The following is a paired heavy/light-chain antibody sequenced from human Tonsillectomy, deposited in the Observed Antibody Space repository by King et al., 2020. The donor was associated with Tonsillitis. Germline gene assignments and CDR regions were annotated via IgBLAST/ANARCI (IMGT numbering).Light chain of an antibody. CDR1: ESVGNF. Sequence: EILLTQSPATLSLSPGDGATLSCRASESVGNFLAWYQQKPGQAPRLLIYDVSNRATGIPARFSGSGYGTDFTLTISSLEPEDFAVYYCQQRINWPPITFGQGTRLEIK. J-gene: IGKJ5*01. V-gene: IGKV3-11*01. CDR2: DVS. CDR3: QQRINWPPIT.
Heavy chain of an antibody. CDR1: GFTFNNFA. CDR2: ITGSGGTI. J-gene: IGHJ4*02. CDR3: AKAIAAAKISLDS. V-gene: IGHV3-23*01. Sequence: EVQLLESGGGLVQPGGSLRLSCAASGFTFNNFAMTWVRQAPGKGLEWVSTITGSGGTIYYADSVKGRFTISRDNSKNTLFLQMTSLRAEDTAVYYCAKAIAAAKISLDSWGQGTLVTVSS. D-gene: IGHD6-25*01.